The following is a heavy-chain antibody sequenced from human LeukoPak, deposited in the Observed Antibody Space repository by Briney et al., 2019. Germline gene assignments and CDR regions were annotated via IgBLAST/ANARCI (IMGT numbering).Heavy chain of an antibody. CDR2: TYYRSKWYN. V-gene: IGHV6-1*01. J-gene: IGHJ6*02. CDR3: AGAESSSWSYYYGMDV. Sequence: SQTLSLTCAISGDSVSSNSAAWNWIRQSPSRGLEWLGRTYYRSKWYNDYAVPVKSRITINPDTSKNQFSLQLNSVTPEDTAVYYCAGAESSSWSYYYGMDVWGQGTTVTVSS. CDR1: GDSVSSNSAA. D-gene: IGHD6-13*01.